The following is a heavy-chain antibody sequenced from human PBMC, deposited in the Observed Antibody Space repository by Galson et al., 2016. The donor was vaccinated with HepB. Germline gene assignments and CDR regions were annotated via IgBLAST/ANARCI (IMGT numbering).Heavy chain of an antibody. Sequence: SLRLSCAASGFTFSSYWMSWVRQAPGKGREWVANIKQDGSEKYYVDSVKGRFTISRDNDQNSLYLQIKSLRAEYTAVYYCARGQQLGDYFDYWGQGTLVTVSS. V-gene: IGHV3-7*01. CDR1: GFTFSSYW. J-gene: IGHJ4*02. D-gene: IGHD6-13*01. CDR2: IKQDGSEK. CDR3: ARGQQLGDYFDY.